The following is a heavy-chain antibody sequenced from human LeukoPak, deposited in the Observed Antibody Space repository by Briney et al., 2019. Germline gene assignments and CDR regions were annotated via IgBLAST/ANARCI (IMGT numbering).Heavy chain of an antibody. J-gene: IGHJ6*03. Sequence: PGGSLRLSCAASGFTFSSYWMSWVRQAPGKGLEWVANIKQDGSEKYYVDSVKGRFTISRDNAKNSLYLQMNSLRAEDTAVYYCARGRVRGVTVYYYYYMDVWGKGTTVTISS. CDR3: ARGRVRGVTVYYYYYMDV. D-gene: IGHD3-10*01. CDR1: GFTFSSYW. V-gene: IGHV3-7*01. CDR2: IKQDGSEK.